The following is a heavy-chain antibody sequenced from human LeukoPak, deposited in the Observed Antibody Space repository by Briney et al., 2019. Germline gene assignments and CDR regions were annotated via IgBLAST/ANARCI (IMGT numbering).Heavy chain of an antibody. Sequence: GGSLRLSCAASGFTVSSTYMSWVRQTPGKGLERVSVIYSGGKVYYIDSVKGRFTISRDNAKNSLYLQMNSLRAEDTALYYCAKGYSSSWRTYYFDYWGQGTLVTVSS. CDR3: AKGYSSSWRTYYFDY. CDR2: IYSGGKV. J-gene: IGHJ4*02. D-gene: IGHD6-13*01. V-gene: IGHV3-53*05. CDR1: GFTVSSTY.